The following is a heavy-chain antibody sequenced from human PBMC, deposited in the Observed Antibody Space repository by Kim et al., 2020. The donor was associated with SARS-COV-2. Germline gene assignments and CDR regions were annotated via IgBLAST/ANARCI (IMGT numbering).Heavy chain of an antibody. CDR2: IIPIFGIA. J-gene: IGHJ4*02. CDR1: GGTFSSYA. CDR3: ARGTDSSSWYQGLDY. Sequence: SVKVSCKASGGTFSSYAISWVRQAPGQGLEWMGRIIPIFGIANYAQKFQGRVTITADKSTSTAYMELSSLRSEDTAVYYCARGTDSSSWYQGLDYWGQGTLVTVSS. V-gene: IGHV1-69*04. D-gene: IGHD6-13*01.